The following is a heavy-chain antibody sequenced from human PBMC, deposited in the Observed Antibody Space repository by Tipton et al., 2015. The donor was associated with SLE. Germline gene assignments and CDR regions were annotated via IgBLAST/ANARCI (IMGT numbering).Heavy chain of an antibody. CDR2: ISSSSTYT. CDR3: AKDICGDCYPSYFDY. J-gene: IGHJ4*02. D-gene: IGHD2-21*02. V-gene: IGHV3-11*05. CDR1: GFTFSDYY. Sequence: SLRLSCAASGFTFSDYYMSWIRQAPGKGLEWVSYISSSSTYTNYADSVRGRFTISRDNAKNSLYLQMNSLRAEDTAVYYCAKDICGDCYPSYFDYWGQGTLVTVSS.